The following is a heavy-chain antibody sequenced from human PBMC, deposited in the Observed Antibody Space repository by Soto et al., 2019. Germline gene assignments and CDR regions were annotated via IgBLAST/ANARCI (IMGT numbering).Heavy chain of an antibody. CDR2: ISSSSSYI. J-gene: IGHJ6*02. D-gene: IGHD2-2*01. CDR3: ARVGGSSTKHYYYGMDV. V-gene: IGHV3-21*01. Sequence: PGRSLRLSCAASGFTFSSYSMNWVRQAPGKGLEWVSSISSSSSYIYYADSVKGRFTISRDNAKNSLYLQMNSLRAEDTAVYYCARVGGSSTKHYYYGMDVWGQGTTVTVSS. CDR1: GFTFSSYS.